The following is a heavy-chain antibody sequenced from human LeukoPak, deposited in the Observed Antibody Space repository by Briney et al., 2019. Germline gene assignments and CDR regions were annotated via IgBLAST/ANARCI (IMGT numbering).Heavy chain of an antibody. Sequence: ASVKVSCKASGGTFSSYAISWVRQAPGQGLEWMGGIIPIFGTANYAQKFQGRVTIITDESTSTAYMELSSLRSEDTAVYYCARTLGIAAAGTLGVWGQGTLVTVSS. V-gene: IGHV1-69*05. CDR2: IIPIFGTA. J-gene: IGHJ4*02. CDR1: GGTFSSYA. CDR3: ARTLGIAAAGTLGV. D-gene: IGHD6-13*01.